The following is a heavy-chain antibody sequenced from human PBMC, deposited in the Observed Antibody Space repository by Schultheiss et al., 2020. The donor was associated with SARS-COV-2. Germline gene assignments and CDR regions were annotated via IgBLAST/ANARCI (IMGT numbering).Heavy chain of an antibody. CDR2: ISYDGSNK. CDR3: ARAPNDYFDY. V-gene: IGHV3-30*06. CDR1: GFTFSSYG. J-gene: IGHJ4*02. Sequence: GGSLRLSCAASGFTFSSYGMHWVRQAPGKGLEWVAVISYDGSNKYYADSVKGRFTISRDNSKNTLYLQMNSLRAEDTAVYYCARAPNDYFDYWGQGTLVTVSS.